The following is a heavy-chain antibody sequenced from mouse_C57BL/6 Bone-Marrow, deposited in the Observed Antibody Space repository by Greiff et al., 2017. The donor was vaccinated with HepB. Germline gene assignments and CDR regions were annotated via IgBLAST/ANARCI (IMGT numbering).Heavy chain of an antibody. CDR3: ARSHYYGSSYAAWFAY. J-gene: IGHJ3*01. V-gene: IGHV14-3*01. Sequence: VQLQQSVAELVRPGASVKLSCTASGFNIKNTYMHWVKQRPEQGLVWIGRIDPANGNTKYAPKFQGKATITADTSSNTAYLQLSSLTSEYTAIYYCARSHYYGSSYAAWFAYWGQGTLVTVSA. CDR1: GFNIKNTY. CDR2: IDPANGNT. D-gene: IGHD1-1*01.